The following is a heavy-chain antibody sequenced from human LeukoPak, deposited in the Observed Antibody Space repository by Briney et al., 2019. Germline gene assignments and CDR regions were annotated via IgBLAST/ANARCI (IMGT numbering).Heavy chain of an antibody. V-gene: IGHV4-4*07. CDR1: GGSISSYY. D-gene: IGHD1-14*01. CDR3: ARDMDHLPFKWFDP. CDR2: IYSSGST. J-gene: IGHJ5*02. Sequence: SETLSLTCTVSGGSISSYYWSWIRQPAGKGLEWIGRIYSSGSTIYNPSLKSRVTMSVDTSKNQFSLKLTSVTAADTAVYYCARDMDHLPFKWFDPWGQGTLVTVSS.